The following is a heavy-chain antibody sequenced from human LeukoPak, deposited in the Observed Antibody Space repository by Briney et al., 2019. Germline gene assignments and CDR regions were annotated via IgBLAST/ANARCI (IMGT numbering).Heavy chain of an antibody. CDR1: GFTFSSYG. D-gene: IGHD3-16*01. CDR3: GRDWGLGAAFDI. J-gene: IGHJ3*02. Sequence: QTGGSLRLSCAASGFTFSSYGMHWVRQAPGKGLEWVAVISYDGSNKYYADSVKGRFTISRDNSKNTLYPQMNSLRAEDTAVYYCGRDWGLGAAFDIWGQGTMVTVS. CDR2: ISYDGSNK. V-gene: IGHV3-30*03.